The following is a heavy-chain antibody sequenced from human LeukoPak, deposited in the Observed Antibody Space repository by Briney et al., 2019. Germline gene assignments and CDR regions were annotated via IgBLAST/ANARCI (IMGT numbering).Heavy chain of an antibody. V-gene: IGHV3-23*01. CDR1: GFTFSSYA. D-gene: IGHD6-13*01. CDR3: AKGFYSSSWCRGFDY. Sequence: PGGSLRLSCAASGFTFSSYAMSWVRQAPGKGLEWVSTISGSGGSANYADSVKGRFTISRDNSKSTLYLQINSLRAEDTAVYYCAKGFYSSSWCRGFDYWGQGTLVTVSS. CDR2: ISGSGGSA. J-gene: IGHJ4*02.